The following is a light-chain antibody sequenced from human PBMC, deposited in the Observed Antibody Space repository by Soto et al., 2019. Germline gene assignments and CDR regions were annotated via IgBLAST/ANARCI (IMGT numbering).Light chain of an antibody. Sequence: QSALAQPASVSASPGQSITISCTGTSSDVGAYNYVSWYQQHPGKAPKLMIYDVISRPSGVSNRFSGSKSANTASLTISGLQADDEADYYCSSYTTRATGVFGGGTQLTVL. CDR3: SSYTTRATGV. CDR2: DVI. J-gene: IGLJ3*02. V-gene: IGLV2-14*03. CDR1: SSDVGAYNY.